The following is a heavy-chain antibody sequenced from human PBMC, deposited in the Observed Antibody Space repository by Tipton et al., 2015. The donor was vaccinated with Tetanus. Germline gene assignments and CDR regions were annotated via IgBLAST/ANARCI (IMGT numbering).Heavy chain of an antibody. V-gene: IGHV3-30*18. CDR1: GFRFSYSG. CDR3: AKSEARLGTSSSLD. J-gene: IGHJ4*02. D-gene: IGHD6-6*01. CDR2: IAFDGKNE. Sequence: VQLVQSGGGVVQPGRSLRLSCAASGFRFSYSGMHWVRQAPGKGLEWVAVIAFDGKNERYADSVKGRFIISRDNSKNTLYLQMNSLRADDTAVYFCAKSEARLGTSSSLDWGQGTLVTVSS.